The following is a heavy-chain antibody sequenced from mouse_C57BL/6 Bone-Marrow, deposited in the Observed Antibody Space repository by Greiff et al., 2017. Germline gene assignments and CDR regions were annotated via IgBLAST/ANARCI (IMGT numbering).Heavy chain of an antibody. D-gene: IGHD2-5*01. V-gene: IGHV5-4*01. CDR3: ARDKNSNFAWFAY. J-gene: IGHJ3*01. CDR1: GFTFSSYA. Sequence: EVKVVESGGGLVKPGGSLKLSCAASGFTFSSYAMSWVRQTPEKRLEWVATISDGGSYTYYPDNVKGRFTISRDNAKNNLYLQMSHLKSEDTAMYYCARDKNSNFAWFAYWGQGTLVTVSA. CDR2: ISDGGSYT.